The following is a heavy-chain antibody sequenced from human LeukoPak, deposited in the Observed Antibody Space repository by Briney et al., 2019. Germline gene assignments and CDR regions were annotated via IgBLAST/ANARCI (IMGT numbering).Heavy chain of an antibody. CDR2: IITYNGNT. V-gene: IGHV1-18*01. J-gene: IGHJ4*02. CDR1: GYTFTSYG. CDR3: ARARTTPSYYYDSSGYYSTPSDY. Sequence: ASVKVSCKASGYTFTSYGISWVRQAPGQGLEWMGYIITYNGNTNYAQKFQGRVTMTRDTSISTAYMELSRLRSDDTAVYYCARARTTPSYYYDSSGYYSTPSDYWGQGTLVTVSS. D-gene: IGHD3-22*01.